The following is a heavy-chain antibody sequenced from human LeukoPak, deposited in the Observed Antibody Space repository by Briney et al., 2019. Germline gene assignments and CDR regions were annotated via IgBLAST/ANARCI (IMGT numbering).Heavy chain of an antibody. CDR2: IYTSGST. V-gene: IGHV4-4*07. J-gene: IGHJ3*02. Sequence: SETLSLTCTVSGGSLSSYYWSWIRQPAGKGLEWIGRIYTSGSTTYNPSLKSRVTMSVDTSKNQFSLKLSSVTAADTAVYYCASAVSRGGSNAFDIWGQGTMVTVSS. CDR1: GGSLSSYY. CDR3: ASAVSRGGSNAFDI. D-gene: IGHD3-10*01.